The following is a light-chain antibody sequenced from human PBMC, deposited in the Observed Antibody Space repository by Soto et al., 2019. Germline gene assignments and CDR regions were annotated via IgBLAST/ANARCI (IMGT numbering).Light chain of an antibody. J-gene: IGKJ1*01. CDR3: QQYGSLSWT. CDR2: GAS. V-gene: IGKV3-20*01. CDR1: QSVSSNY. Sequence: DIVLTQSPGTLYLSPGERATLSCRASQSVSSNYLAWYQQKPGQAPRLLIHGASTRATGVPDRFSGSGSGTDLTLTISRLEHEDCAVYHCQQYGSLSWTFGQGTKVEI.